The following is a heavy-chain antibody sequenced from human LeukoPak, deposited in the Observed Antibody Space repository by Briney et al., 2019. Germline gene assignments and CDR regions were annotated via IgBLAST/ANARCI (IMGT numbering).Heavy chain of an antibody. Sequence: ASVKVSCKASGYTFTGYYMHWVRQTPGQGLEWMGWINPNSGGTNYAQKFQGWVTMTRDTSISTAYMELSRLRSDDTAVYYCASGVTIFGVVITTFYDYWGQGTLVTVSS. J-gene: IGHJ4*02. V-gene: IGHV1-2*04. CDR2: INPNSGGT. D-gene: IGHD3-3*01. CDR3: ASGVTIFGVVITTFYDY. CDR1: GYTFTGYY.